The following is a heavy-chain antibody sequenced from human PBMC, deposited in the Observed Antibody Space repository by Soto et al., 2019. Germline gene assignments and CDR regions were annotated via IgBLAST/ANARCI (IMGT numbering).Heavy chain of an antibody. CDR3: ARHPDFWSGYYPFDY. D-gene: IGHD3-3*01. CDR1: GGSISSSSYY. Sequence: PSETLSLTCTVSGGSISSSSYYWGWFRQSPGKRLDWIGSIYYGGSTYYNPSLKSRVTISVDTSKNQFSLKLSSVTAADTAVYYCARHPDFWSGYYPFDYWGQETLVTVSS. J-gene: IGHJ4*02. V-gene: IGHV4-39*01. CDR2: IYYGGST.